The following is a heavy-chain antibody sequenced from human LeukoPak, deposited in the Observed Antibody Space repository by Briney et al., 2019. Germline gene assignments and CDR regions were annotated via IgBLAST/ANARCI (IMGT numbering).Heavy chain of an antibody. CDR2: ISSSSSYI. J-gene: IGHJ3*02. D-gene: IGHD3-22*01. Sequence: PGGSLRLSCAASGFTFSSYSMNWVRQAPGKGLEWVSSISSSSSYIYYADSVKGRFTISRDNAKNSLYLQMNSLRAEDTAVYYCARDSPDLWYDSSLNDAFDIWGQGTMVTVSS. CDR3: ARDSPDLWYDSSLNDAFDI. V-gene: IGHV3-21*01. CDR1: GFTFSSYS.